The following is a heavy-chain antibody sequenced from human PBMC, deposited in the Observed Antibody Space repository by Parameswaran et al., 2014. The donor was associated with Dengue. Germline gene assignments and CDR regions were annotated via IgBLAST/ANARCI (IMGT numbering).Heavy chain of an antibody. CDR2: IYYSGST. D-gene: IGHD6-19*01. CDR3: ARVAYSSGWYSDY. J-gene: IGHJ4*02. V-gene: IGHV4-59*01. Sequence: RWIRQPPGKGLEWIGYIYYSGSTNYNPSLKSRVTISVDTSKNQFSLKLSSVTAADTAVYYCARVAYSSGWYSDYWGQGTLVTVSS.